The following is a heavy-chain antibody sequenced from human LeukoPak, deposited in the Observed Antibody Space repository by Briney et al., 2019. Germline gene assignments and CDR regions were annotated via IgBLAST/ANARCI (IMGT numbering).Heavy chain of an antibody. CDR3: AKSLSDFFGFVWGNYLPPFDY. CDR2: ICGSGGST. J-gene: IGHJ4*02. D-gene: IGHD3-16*02. CDR1: GFTFSSYA. V-gene: IGHV3-23*01. Sequence: GGSLRLSCAASGFTFSSYAMSWVRQAPGKGLEWVSAICGSGGSTYYADSVKGRLTISRDNSKNTLYLQMNSLRAEDTGRYYCAKSLSDFFGFVWGNYLPPFDYWGQGTLVTVSS.